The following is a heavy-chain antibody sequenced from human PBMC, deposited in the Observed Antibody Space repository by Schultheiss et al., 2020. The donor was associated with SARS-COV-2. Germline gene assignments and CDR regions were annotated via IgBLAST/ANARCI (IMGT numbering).Heavy chain of an antibody. CDR1: GFSLSTSGVG. CDR2: IDWDDDK. D-gene: IGHD3-10*01. V-gene: IGHV2-5*02. Sequence: SGPTLVKPTQTLTLTCTFSGFSLSTSGVGVGWIRQPPGKALEWLARIDWDDDKRYSPSLKSRLTITKDTSKNQVVLTMTNMDPVDTATYYCARIRVVWFGETSPGAFDIWGQGTLVTVSS. CDR3: ARIRVVWFGETSPGAFDI. J-gene: IGHJ3*02.